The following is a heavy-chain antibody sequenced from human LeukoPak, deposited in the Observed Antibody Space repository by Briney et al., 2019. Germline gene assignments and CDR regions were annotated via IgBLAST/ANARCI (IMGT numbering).Heavy chain of an antibody. CDR2: ISAYNGNT. V-gene: IGHV1-18*01. J-gene: IGHJ6*03. CDR1: GYTFTSYG. D-gene: IGHD5-18*01. CDR3: ARLKGREYSYGYSLYYYYYYYMDV. Sequence: ASVKVSCKASGYTFTSYGISWVRQAPGQGLEWMGWISAYNGNTNYAQKLQGRVTMTTDTSTSTAYMELRSLRSDDTAVYYCARLKGREYSYGYSLYYYYYYYMDVWGKGTTVTVSS.